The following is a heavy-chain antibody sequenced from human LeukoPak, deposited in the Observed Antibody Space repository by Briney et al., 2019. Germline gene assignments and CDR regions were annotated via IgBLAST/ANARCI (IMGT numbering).Heavy chain of an antibody. CDR2: IRGSGGGT. CDR3: AKSAVDGDYLYFDY. CDR1: GFTFSSYA. V-gene: IGHV3-23*01. D-gene: IGHD4-17*01. Sequence: GGSLRLSCAASGFTFSSYAMSWVRQAPGKGLDWVSDIRGSGGGTYYADSVKGRFTISRDNSKNTLYLQMNSLRAEDTAVYYCAKSAVDGDYLYFDYWGQGTLVTVSS. J-gene: IGHJ4*02.